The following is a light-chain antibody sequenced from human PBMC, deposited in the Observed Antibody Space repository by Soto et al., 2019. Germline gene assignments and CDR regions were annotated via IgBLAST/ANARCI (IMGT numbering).Light chain of an antibody. CDR1: QSVSSAY. J-gene: IGKJ1*01. CDR3: QQYGASPET. CDR2: NVS. V-gene: IGKV3-20*01. Sequence: EIVLTQSPGTLSLSPGERATLSCRASQSVSSAYLAWYQQKPGQAPRLLIYNVSRRATGNPDRFSGSGSGTDFTLTVSRLEPEDFAVYYCQQYGASPETFGRGTKVEIK.